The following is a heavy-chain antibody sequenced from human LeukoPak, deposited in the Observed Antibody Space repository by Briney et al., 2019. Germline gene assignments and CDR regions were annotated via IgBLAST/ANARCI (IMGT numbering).Heavy chain of an antibody. D-gene: IGHD2/OR15-2a*01. CDR2: IRQDGSEK. CDR3: ARAGYYGDDAFDL. Sequence: GGSLRLSCVASGFIIGSYWMSWVRQAPGKGLEWVANIRQDGSEKYYVDSVKGWLTISRDNAKNSLYLQMNNLTAADTAIYYCARAGYYGDDAFDLWGQGTRVTVSS. CDR1: GFIIGSYW. V-gene: IGHV3-7*01. J-gene: IGHJ3*01.